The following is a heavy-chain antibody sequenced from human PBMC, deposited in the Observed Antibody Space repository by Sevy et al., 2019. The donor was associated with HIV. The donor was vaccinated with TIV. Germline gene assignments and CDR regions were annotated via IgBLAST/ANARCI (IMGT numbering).Heavy chain of an antibody. J-gene: IGHJ4*02. D-gene: IGHD3-16*01. CDR3: ARDRGEILHSAFDY. CDR1: GFRFSDYS. Sequence: GGSLRLSCAASGFRFSDYSMQWVRQAPGKGLEWVAVISYDGRNNKYNVDSVKGRFTIPRDNSKNTLFLQMNSLRAEDSAIYYCARDRGEILHSAFDYWGQGTLVTVSS. CDR2: ISYDGRNNK. V-gene: IGHV3-30*14.